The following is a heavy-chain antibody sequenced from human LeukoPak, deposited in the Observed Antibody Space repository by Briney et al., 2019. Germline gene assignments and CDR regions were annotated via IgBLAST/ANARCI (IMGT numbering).Heavy chain of an antibody. J-gene: IGHJ4*02. D-gene: IGHD4-11*01. CDR2: IKQDGSEK. V-gene: IGHV3-7*01. CDR3: ARDRYSNPY. Sequence: GGSLRLSCAASGFTFSNFWMSWVRQAPGKGLEWVANIKQDGSEKDYVDSVKGRSTISRDNAKSSLYLQMNSLRAEDTAVYYCARDRYSNPYWGLGTLVTVSS. CDR1: GFTFSNFW.